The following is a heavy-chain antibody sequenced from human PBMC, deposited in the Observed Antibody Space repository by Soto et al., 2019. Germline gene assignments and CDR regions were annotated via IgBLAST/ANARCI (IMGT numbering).Heavy chain of an antibody. CDR3: AKDRTIAARNDDA. D-gene: IGHD6-6*01. CDR2: ISGSVGST. Sequence: DVQLLESGGGLVQPGGSLSLACEASGFTFSDHGMSWVRQAPGNGLEWVSAISGSVGSTYYSNSVKGRFTISRDNSKNTLFLQIRSLRDEDTAVYYCAKDRTIAARNDDAWGQGALVTVSS. J-gene: IGHJ5*02. V-gene: IGHV3-23*01. CDR1: GFTFSDHG.